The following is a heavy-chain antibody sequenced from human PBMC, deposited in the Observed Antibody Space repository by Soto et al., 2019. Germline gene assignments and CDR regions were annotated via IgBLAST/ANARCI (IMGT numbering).Heavy chain of an antibody. D-gene: IGHD6-19*01. CDR2: IGRGGGST. CDR1: GFTFRNYG. CDR3: AKLRGYRSGLVDY. Sequence: PGGSLRLSCTASGFTFRNYGMNWVRQAQKKVLGWVSSIGRGGGSTYYADSVEGRFTISRDNSKNTLYLQMNSLRAEDTAVYYCAKLRGYRSGLVDYWGQGTPVTVSS. V-gene: IGHV3-23*01. J-gene: IGHJ4*02.